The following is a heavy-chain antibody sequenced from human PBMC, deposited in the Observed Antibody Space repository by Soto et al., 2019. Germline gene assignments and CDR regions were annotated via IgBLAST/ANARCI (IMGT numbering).Heavy chain of an antibody. CDR1: GGSISSAAYY. Sequence: NPSETLSLTCTVSGGSISSAAYYWSWIRQPPGKGLEWIGYIYYSGSTYYNPSLKSRVTISVDTSKNQFSLKLSSVTAADTAVYYCARLLRYFDWPPDGMDVWGQGTTVTVSS. CDR3: ARLLRYFDWPPDGMDV. V-gene: IGHV4-30-4*01. D-gene: IGHD3-9*01. J-gene: IGHJ6*02. CDR2: IYYSGST.